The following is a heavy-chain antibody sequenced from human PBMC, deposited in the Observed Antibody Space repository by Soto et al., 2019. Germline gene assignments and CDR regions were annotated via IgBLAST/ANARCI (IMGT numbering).Heavy chain of an antibody. CDR1: GFSLSNYG. V-gene: IGHV3-33*01. CDR2: IWHDGRIQ. J-gene: IGHJ4*02. CDR3: ATDKSSSPFDY. Sequence: QVQLVESGGGVVQPGRSLRLSCAASGFSLSNYGMHWVRQAPGKGLEWVAVIWHDGRIQQYADSVKGRFTISRDNSKNTLSLQMNSLRAEDTAMYYCATDKSSSPFDYWGPGTLVTLSS. D-gene: IGHD2-2*01.